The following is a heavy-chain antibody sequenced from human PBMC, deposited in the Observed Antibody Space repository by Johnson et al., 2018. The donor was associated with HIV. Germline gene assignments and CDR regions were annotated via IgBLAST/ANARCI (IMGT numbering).Heavy chain of an antibody. J-gene: IGHJ3*02. D-gene: IGHD1-1*01. V-gene: IGHV3-30*02. Sequence: QVHLVESGGGVVRPGGSLRLSCAASGFTFGDYCMSWVRQAPGKGLEWVAFIRCGGSTKYYADSVKGRFTISRDNYKNTLYLQMNSLRAEDTAVYYCATSTASDALDIWGQGTMVTVSS. CDR3: ATSTASDALDI. CDR2: IRCGGSTK. CDR1: GFTFGDYC.